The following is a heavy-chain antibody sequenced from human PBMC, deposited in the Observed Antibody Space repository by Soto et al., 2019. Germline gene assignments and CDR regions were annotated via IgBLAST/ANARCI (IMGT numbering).Heavy chain of an antibody. D-gene: IGHD3-22*01. CDR1: GFTFSSYG. Sequence: GGSLRLSCAASGFTFSSYGMHWVRQAPGKGLEWVAVISYDGSNKYYADSAKGRFTISRDNSKNTLYLQMNSLRAEDTAVYYCARDQITMTPWGQGTLVTVSS. J-gene: IGHJ5*02. V-gene: IGHV3-30*03. CDR3: ARDQITMTP. CDR2: ISYDGSNK.